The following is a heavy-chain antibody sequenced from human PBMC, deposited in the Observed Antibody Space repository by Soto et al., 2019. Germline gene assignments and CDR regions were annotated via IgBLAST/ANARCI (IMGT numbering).Heavy chain of an antibody. D-gene: IGHD5-18*01. Sequence: QVQLVESGGGVVRPGRSLRLACEASGFSFSTYGMHWVRQAPGKGLLWVAVIWYDGTNTYYADSVKGRFTISRDNSKDTLYLEMNNLRAEDTAVYYCARVEAPLIHSDHYYYGMDVWGQGTTVTVSS. CDR3: ARVEAPLIHSDHYYYGMDV. CDR1: GFSFSTYG. J-gene: IGHJ6*02. V-gene: IGHV3-33*01. CDR2: IWYDGTNT.